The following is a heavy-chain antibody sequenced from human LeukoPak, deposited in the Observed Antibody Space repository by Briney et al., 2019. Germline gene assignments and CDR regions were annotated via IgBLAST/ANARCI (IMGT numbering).Heavy chain of an antibody. D-gene: IGHD2-21*01. Sequence: PGGSLRLSCAASGFTFSSYAMSWVRQAPGKGLEWVSAISGSGGSTYYADSVKGRFTTSRDNSKNTLYLQMNSLRAEDTAVYYCAVAYCGGDCYSGGYFDYWGQGTLVTVSS. J-gene: IGHJ4*02. CDR2: ISGSGGST. V-gene: IGHV3-23*01. CDR3: AVAYCGGDCYSGGYFDY. CDR1: GFTFSSYA.